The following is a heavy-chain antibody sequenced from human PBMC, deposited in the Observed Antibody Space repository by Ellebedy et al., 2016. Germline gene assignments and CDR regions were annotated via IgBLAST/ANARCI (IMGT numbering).Heavy chain of an antibody. J-gene: IGHJ4*02. CDR2: INHSGST. CDR3: ARGGSPNCRGDSCAPVDY. CDR1: GGSFSGYY. Sequence: SETLSLTXAVYGGSFSGYYWNWIRQPPGKGLEWIGKINHSGSTNYNPSLKSRVTISVVTSKNQFSLKLSSVTAADTAVYHCARGGSPNCRGDSCAPVDYWGQGTLVTVSS. V-gene: IGHV4-34*01. D-gene: IGHD2-15*01.